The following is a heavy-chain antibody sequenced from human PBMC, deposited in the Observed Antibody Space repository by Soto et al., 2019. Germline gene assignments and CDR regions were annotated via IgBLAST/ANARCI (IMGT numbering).Heavy chain of an antibody. Sequence: ASVKVSCKTSGYDFFKYNMHWVRQAPGQGLEWMGVINPNGGYTRHAQKFQGRVIMTRDTSSKIVYMELSGLTSADTAMYYCTTEDSAVGIMPDASPLFDLWGRG. CDR1: GYDFFKYN. D-gene: IGHD2-2*01. CDR2: INPNGGYT. J-gene: IGHJ4*02. V-gene: IGHV1-46*01. CDR3: TTEDSAVGIMPDASPLFDL.